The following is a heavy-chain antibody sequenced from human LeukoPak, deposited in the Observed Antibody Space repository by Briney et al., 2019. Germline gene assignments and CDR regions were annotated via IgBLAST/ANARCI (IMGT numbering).Heavy chain of an antibody. CDR2: IYTSGST. Sequence: TLSLTCTVSGGSISSGSYYWSWIRQPAGKGLEWIGRIYTSGSTNYNPSLKSRVTISVDTSKNQFSLKLSSVTAADTAVYYCARGSAWGYSYGSGLDYWGQGTLVTVSS. V-gene: IGHV4-61*02. CDR3: ARGSAWGYSYGSGLDY. D-gene: IGHD5-18*01. CDR1: GGSISSGSYY. J-gene: IGHJ4*02.